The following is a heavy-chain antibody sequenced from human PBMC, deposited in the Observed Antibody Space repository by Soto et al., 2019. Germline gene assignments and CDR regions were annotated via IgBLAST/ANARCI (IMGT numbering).Heavy chain of an antibody. CDR3: AKGSSAGTSGFYNY. J-gene: IGHJ4*02. D-gene: IGHD3-3*01. V-gene: IGHV3-23*01. Sequence: PGGYLRLSCAASGFTFSSYAMSWVRQSPGKGLEWVSAISGSGGSTYYADSVKGRFTISRDNSRNTVYLQMNSLRAEDTALYHCAKGSSAGTSGFYNYWGQGTLVTVSS. CDR2: ISGSGGST. CDR1: GFTFSSYA.